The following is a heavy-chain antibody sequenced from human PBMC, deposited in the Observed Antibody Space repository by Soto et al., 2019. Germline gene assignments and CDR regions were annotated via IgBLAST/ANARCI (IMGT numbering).Heavy chain of an antibody. Sequence: GSLRLSCAVSGFSVRDYYMSWVRQAPGKGLEWVALIYSGGNTYYADSVKGRFTISKDTSKNTVSLQMNSLRGEDTALYFCARPPFYSDGWDDYWGQGTQVTAPQ. CDR3: ARPPFYSDGWDDY. D-gene: IGHD6-19*01. CDR1: GFSVRDYY. V-gene: IGHV3-53*01. J-gene: IGHJ4*02. CDR2: IYSGGNT.